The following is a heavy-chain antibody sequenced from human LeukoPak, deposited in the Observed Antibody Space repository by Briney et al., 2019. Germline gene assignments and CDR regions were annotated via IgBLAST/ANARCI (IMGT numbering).Heavy chain of an antibody. CDR3: ARGGYYDFWSGYYSDY. J-gene: IGHJ4*02. CDR2: ISSNGGST. V-gene: IGHV3-64*01. Sequence: GGSLRLSCAASGFTFSSYAMHRVRQAPGKGLEYVSAISSNGGSTYYANSVKGRFTISRDNSKNTLYLQMGSLRAEDMAVYYCARGGYYDFWSGYYSDYWGQGTLVTVS. D-gene: IGHD3-3*01. CDR1: GFTFSSYA.